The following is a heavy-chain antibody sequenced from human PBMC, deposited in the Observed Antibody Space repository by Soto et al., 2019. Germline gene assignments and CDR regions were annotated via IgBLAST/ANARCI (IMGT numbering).Heavy chain of an antibody. Sequence: EVQLVASGGGLVQPGGSLRLSCAASGFIFSSYWMTWGRQAPGKGLEWVANLKQDGGEKYYVDSVTGRFTISRDNAKNSLYLQMNGLRPEDTAVYYCARGISAHPGEDWGQGTLVTVSS. CDR2: LKQDGGEK. CDR1: GFIFSSYW. D-gene: IGHD6-13*01. CDR3: ARGISAHPGED. V-gene: IGHV3-7*05. J-gene: IGHJ4*02.